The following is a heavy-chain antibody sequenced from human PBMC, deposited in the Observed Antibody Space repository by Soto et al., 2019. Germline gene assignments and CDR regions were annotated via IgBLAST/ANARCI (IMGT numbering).Heavy chain of an antibody. CDR3: ARDCVAYRMLSSCDP. D-gene: IGHD2-8*01. CDR1: GGSINSYY. V-gene: IGHV4-59*01. Sequence: QVQLQESGPGLVKPSETLSLTCTVSGGSINSYYWSWIRQRPGKGPGGIGDLYYSCNTKYNPSLTSPVSLSVDMSKNQYSLLLYSVTAADPAVYYCARDCVAYRMLSSCDPWGPGTLGIVSS. J-gene: IGHJ5*02. CDR2: LYYSCNT.